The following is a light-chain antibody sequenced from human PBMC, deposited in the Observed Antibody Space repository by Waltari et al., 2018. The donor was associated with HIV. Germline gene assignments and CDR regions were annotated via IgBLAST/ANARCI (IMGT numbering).Light chain of an antibody. J-gene: IGLJ2*01. CDR1: SSNIGSNY. Sequence: QSVLTQPPSASGTPGQRITISCSGSSSNIGSNYVYWYQQLPGTAPKLLIYRNNQRPAGVPDRFSGSKSGTSASLVISGLRSEDEADYYCATWDDTLSGHVVFGGGTKLNVL. V-gene: IGLV1-47*01. CDR2: RNN. CDR3: ATWDDTLSGHVV.